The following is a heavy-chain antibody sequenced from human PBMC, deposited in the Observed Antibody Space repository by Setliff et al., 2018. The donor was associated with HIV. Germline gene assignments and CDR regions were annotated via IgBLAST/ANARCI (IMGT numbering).Heavy chain of an antibody. CDR1: GFTFRSYW. CDR2: IDGDGTGT. CDR3: ATARPRHLVSTNPPYYFDY. Sequence: PGGSLRLSCAASGFTFRSYWMYWVRQVPGKGLVWVSRIDGDGTGTIYADSVKGRFTISRDNAKNTLYLQMHDLRAEDTGVYYCATARPRHLVSTNPPYYFDYWGQGTLVTVSS. D-gene: IGHD2-8*02. J-gene: IGHJ4*02. V-gene: IGHV3-74*01.